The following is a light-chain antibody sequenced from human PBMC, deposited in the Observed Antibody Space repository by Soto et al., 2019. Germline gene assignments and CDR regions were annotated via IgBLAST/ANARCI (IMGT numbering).Light chain of an antibody. V-gene: IGKV1-39*01. CDR3: QQSYNSPRT. J-gene: IGKJ1*01. Sequence: DIQMTQSPSSLSASVGDRVTITCRTSQSVTTFLNWYQQKPGEAPKLLIYRASTVQNGVPSRFSGSGYGADFALTISSLQPEDFVTYYCQQSYNSPRTFGQGTKV. CDR1: QSVTTF. CDR2: RAS.